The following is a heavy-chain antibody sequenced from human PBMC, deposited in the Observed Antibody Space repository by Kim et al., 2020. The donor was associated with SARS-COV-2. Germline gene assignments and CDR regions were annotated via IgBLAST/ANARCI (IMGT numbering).Heavy chain of an antibody. Sequence: GGSPRLSCAASGFTFSSYAMSWVRQAPGKGLEWVSALSGSGASKYYADSVKGRFTVSRDNSKNTLYLQMNSLRAEDTALYYCAKDFWYTSSSIDCWGQGALVTVSS. CDR3: AKDFWYTSSSIDC. V-gene: IGHV3-23*01. D-gene: IGHD6-6*01. CDR1: GFTFSSYA. CDR2: LSGSGASK. J-gene: IGHJ4*02.